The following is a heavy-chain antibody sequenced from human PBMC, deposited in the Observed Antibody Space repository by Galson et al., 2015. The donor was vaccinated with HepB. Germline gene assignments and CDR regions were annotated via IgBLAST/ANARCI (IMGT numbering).Heavy chain of an antibody. V-gene: IGHV1-18*01. Sequence: SVKVSCKASGYTFTSYGISWVRQAPGQGLEWMGWISAYNGNTNYAQKLQGRVTMTTDTSTSTAYMELRSLRSDDTAVYYCARVYAHYYYYYMDVWGKGTTVTVSS. D-gene: IGHD3-16*01. CDR1: GYTFTSYG. CDR2: ISAYNGNT. CDR3: ARVYAHYYYYYMDV. J-gene: IGHJ6*03.